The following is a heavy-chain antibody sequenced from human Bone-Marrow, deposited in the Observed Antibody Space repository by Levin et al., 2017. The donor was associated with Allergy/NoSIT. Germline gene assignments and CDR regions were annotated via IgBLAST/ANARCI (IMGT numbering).Heavy chain of an antibody. V-gene: IGHV1-69*04. CDR3: ASLYCSGGSCPPFYFDY. CDR2: IIPILSVP. Sequence: VASVKVSCKASGGTFNSYAINWVRQAPGQGLEWMGRIIPILSVPNYAQKFQVRVTITADTSTSTAYMELSSLRSEDTAVYYCASLYCSGGSCPPFYFDYWGQGTLVTVSS. CDR1: GGTFNSYA. J-gene: IGHJ4*02. D-gene: IGHD2-15*01.